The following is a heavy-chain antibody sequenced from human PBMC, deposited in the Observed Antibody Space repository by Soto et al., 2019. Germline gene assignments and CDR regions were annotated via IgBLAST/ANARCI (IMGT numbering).Heavy chain of an antibody. Sequence: PGGSLRLSCAASGFTFSSYAMSWVRQAQGKGREWVSAISGSGGSTYYADSAKGRFTISRDNSKNTLYLQMNSLRAEDTAVYYFAKEPAYCGGDCYSDYFDYWGHGTLVTVSS. CDR2: ISGSGGST. V-gene: IGHV3-23*01. D-gene: IGHD2-21*02. CDR1: GFTFSSYA. CDR3: AKEPAYCGGDCYSDYFDY. J-gene: IGHJ4*01.